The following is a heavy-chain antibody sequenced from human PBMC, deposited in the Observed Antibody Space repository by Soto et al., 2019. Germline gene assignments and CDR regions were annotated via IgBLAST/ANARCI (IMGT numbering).Heavy chain of an antibody. CDR3: ARPGSGYDVLTGRYFYYYHTVDV. Sequence: GGSLRLSCAASGFIFSTYAMHWVRQPPGKGPEWVAVISYDGNTKDYADSVKGRFSISRDNSKNTVYLQMSSLRTEDTAVYYCARPGSGYDVLTGRYFYYYHTVDVWGQGTTVTVSS. J-gene: IGHJ6*02. CDR2: ISYDGNTK. D-gene: IGHD3-9*01. CDR1: GFIFSTYA. V-gene: IGHV3-30-3*01.